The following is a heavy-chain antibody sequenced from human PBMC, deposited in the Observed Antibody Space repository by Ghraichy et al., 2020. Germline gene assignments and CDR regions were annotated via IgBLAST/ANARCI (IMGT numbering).Heavy chain of an antibody. D-gene: IGHD6-19*01. CDR3: ARRIAVAGTGEYFQH. V-gene: IGHV4-39*01. CDR2: IYYSGST. J-gene: IGHJ1*01. CDR1: GGSISSSSYY. Sequence: SETLSLTCTVSGGSISSSSYYWGWIRQPPGKGLEWIGSIYYSGSTYYNPSLKSRVTISVDTSKNQFSLKLSSVTAADTAVYYCARRIAVAGTGEYFQHWGQGTLVTVFS.